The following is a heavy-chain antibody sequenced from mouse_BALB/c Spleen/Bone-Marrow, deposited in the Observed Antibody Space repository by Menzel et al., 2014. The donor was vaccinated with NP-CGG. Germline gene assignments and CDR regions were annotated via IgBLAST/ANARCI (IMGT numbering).Heavy chain of an antibody. Sequence: DVMLVESGGGLAQPGGSLGLSCATSGFTFTDYYMSWVRQPPGKALEWLGFSRNKANGYTTEYSASVKGRFTISRDNPQSILYLQMNTLRAEDSATYYCARDINYDIYWYFDVWGAGTTVTVSS. CDR1: GFTFTDYY. CDR2: SRNKANGYTT. CDR3: ARDINYDIYWYFDV. D-gene: IGHD2-4*01. V-gene: IGHV7-3*02. J-gene: IGHJ1*01.